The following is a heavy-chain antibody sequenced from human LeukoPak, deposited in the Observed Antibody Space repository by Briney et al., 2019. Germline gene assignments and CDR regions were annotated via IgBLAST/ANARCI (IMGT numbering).Heavy chain of an antibody. D-gene: IGHD4-11*01. J-gene: IGHJ4*02. V-gene: IGHV4-38-2*01. CDR2: IYHSGST. CDR1: SYSISSGYY. Sequence: SETLSLTCAVSSYSISSGYYWGWIRQPPGKGLEWIGSIYHSGSTYYNPSLKSRVTIPVDTSKNQFSLKLSSVTAADTAVYYCARRTVTTSYFDYWGQGTLVTVSS. CDR3: ARRTVTTSYFDY.